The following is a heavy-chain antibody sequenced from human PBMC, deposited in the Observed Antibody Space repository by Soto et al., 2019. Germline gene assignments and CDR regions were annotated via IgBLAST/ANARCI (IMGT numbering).Heavy chain of an antibody. CDR1: GYTFTGYY. CDR2: INPNSGGT. J-gene: IGHJ6*02. Sequence: ASVKVSCTASGYTFTGYYMHWVRQAPGQGLEWMGWINPNSGGTNYAQKFQGWVTMTRDTSISTAYMELSRLRSDDTAVYYCARARYCSSTSCQGAYYYGMDVWGQGTTVTGSS. D-gene: IGHD2-2*01. V-gene: IGHV1-2*04. CDR3: ARARYCSSTSCQGAYYYGMDV.